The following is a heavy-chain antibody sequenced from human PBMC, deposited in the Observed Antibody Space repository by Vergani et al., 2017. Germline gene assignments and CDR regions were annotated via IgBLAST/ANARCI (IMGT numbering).Heavy chain of an antibody. CDR2: IFAGDSDV. CDR3: TRHXPCGDGACLHFDH. D-gene: IGHD2-21*01. CDR1: GYSITNYW. Sequence: EVQLVQSGAEVKKPGESMKISCQGSGYSITNYWIAWVRQRPGKGLEWMGIIFAGDSDVRYSPSFQGQVTMSLDKSITTAYLQWRSLKASDTAIYYCTRHXPCGDGACLHFDHWGQGTQVTVSS. J-gene: IGHJ4*02. V-gene: IGHV5-51*01.